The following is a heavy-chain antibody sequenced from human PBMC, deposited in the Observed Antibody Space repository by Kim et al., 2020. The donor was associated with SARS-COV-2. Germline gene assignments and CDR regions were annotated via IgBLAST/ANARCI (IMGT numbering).Heavy chain of an antibody. CDR2: ISGSGGST. V-gene: IGHV3-23*01. D-gene: IGHD5-12*01. Sequence: GGSLRLSCAASGFTFSSYAMSWVRQAPGKGLEWVSAISGSGGSTYYADSVKGRFTISRDNSKNTLYLQMNSLRAEDTAVYYCAKDRRDGYKSEPEYYFDYWGQGTLVTVSS. CDR1: GFTFSSYA. CDR3: AKDRRDGYKSEPEYYFDY. J-gene: IGHJ4*02.